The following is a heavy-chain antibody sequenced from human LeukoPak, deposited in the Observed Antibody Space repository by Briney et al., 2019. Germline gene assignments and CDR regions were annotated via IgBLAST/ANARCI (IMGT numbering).Heavy chain of an antibody. CDR2: IYTSGST. Sequence: PSETLSLTCTVSGGSIISYYWSWIRQPAGKGLEWIGRIYTSGSTNYNPSLKSRVTMSADTSKNQFSLKLSSVTAADTAVYYCARDRTYYYDGSGYYLFDPWGQGTLVTVSS. CDR3: ARDRTYYYDGSGYYLFDP. V-gene: IGHV4-4*07. J-gene: IGHJ5*02. D-gene: IGHD3-22*01. CDR1: GGSIISYY.